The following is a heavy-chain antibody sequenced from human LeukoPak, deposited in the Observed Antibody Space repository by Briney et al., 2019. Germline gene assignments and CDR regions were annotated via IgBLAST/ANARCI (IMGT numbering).Heavy chain of an antibody. Sequence: SETLSLTCPVSGGSISSYYWSWIRQPAGRRLEWIGRVYFSGSTNYNPSLKSRVTMSVDTSKNQFSLKLSSVTAADTALYYCARNGVTAGARNYYYYMDVWGKGTTVTVSS. CDR2: VYFSGST. D-gene: IGHD2-21*02. CDR1: GGSISSYY. CDR3: ARNGVTAGARNYYYYMDV. V-gene: IGHV4-4*07. J-gene: IGHJ6*03.